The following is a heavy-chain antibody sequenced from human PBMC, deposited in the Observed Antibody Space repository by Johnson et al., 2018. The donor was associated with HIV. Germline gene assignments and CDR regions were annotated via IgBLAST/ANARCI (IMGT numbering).Heavy chain of an antibody. CDR1: GFTFDDYG. CDR3: ARDQGYNGFEPDAFDI. CDR2: INWHGGST. Sequence: VESGGNVVRPGGSLRLSCIASGFTFDDYGMRWVRQAPGKGLEWVSGINWHGGSTGYADSVKGRFTISRDNAKNSLYLQMNSLRAEDTALYFCARDQGYNGFEPDAFDIWGRGTMVTVSS. V-gene: IGHV3-20*04. J-gene: IGHJ3*02. D-gene: IGHD5-12*01.